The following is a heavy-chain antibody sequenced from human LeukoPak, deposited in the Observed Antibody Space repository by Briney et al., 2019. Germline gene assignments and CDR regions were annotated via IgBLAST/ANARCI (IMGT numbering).Heavy chain of an antibody. V-gene: IGHV3-9*03. CDR2: ISWNSGTI. Sequence: PGGSLRISCAASGFNFDEYAMHWVRQAPAKSLEWVSGISWNSGTIRYADSVKGRFTISRDNAKNYLYLEMNSLRAEDMALYYCAKGQKYYYYYYMDVWGRGTTVSVSS. CDR3: AKGQKYYYYYYMDV. J-gene: IGHJ6*03. CDR1: GFNFDEYA.